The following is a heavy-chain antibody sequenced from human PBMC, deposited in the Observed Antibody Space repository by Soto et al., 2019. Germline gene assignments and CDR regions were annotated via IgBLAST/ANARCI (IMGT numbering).Heavy chain of an antibody. CDR2: IYYSGST. J-gene: IGHJ4*02. CDR1: GGSISSYY. V-gene: IGHV4-59*08. CDR3: ARHNYGSGSTYFDY. D-gene: IGHD3-10*01. Sequence: QVQLQESGPGLVKPSETLSLTCTVSGGSISSYYWSWIRQPPVKGLEWIGYIYYSGSTNYNPSPKSRVNISVDTSKNQFSLKLNSMTAADTAVYYCARHNYGSGSTYFDYWGQGTLVTVS.